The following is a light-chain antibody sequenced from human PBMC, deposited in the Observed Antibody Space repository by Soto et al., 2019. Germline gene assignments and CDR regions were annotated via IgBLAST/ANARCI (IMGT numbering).Light chain of an antibody. J-gene: IGKJ1*01. CDR1: QSVSSN. CDR2: GAS. CDR3: QQYNNWPRT. V-gene: IGKV3-15*01. Sequence: EIVMTQAPGTLSVSPGERATLSCRASQSVSSNLACYQQKPGQAPRLLIYGASTMATGIPARFSGSRSGTEFTLTISRLQSEDFAVYYCQQYNNWPRTFGQGTKVEIK.